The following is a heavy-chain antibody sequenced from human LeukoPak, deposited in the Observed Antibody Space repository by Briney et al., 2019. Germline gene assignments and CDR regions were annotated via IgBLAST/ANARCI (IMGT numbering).Heavy chain of an antibody. CDR3: ARGYSSSWKFDY. CDR1: GGSISSSSYY. D-gene: IGHD6-13*01. Sequence: PSETLSLTCTVSGGSISSSSYYWGWIRQPPGKGLEWIGSIYYSGSTYYNPSLKSRVTISVDTSKNQFSLKLSSVTAADTAVYYCARGYSSSWKFDYWGQGTLVTVSS. J-gene: IGHJ4*02. V-gene: IGHV4-39*07. CDR2: IYYSGST.